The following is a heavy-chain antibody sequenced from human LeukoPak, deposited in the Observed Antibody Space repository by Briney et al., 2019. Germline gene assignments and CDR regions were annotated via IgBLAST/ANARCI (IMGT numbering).Heavy chain of an antibody. D-gene: IGHD3-10*01. CDR3: ARANYGSGSNYYYGLDV. CDR1: GFTFSIYG. J-gene: IGHJ6*02. V-gene: IGHV3-33*01. Sequence: GGSLRLSCGASGFTFSIYGMHWVRQAPGKGPEWVAVIWFDGSNKYYADSVKGRFTISRDNSKNILYLQINSLRAEDTAVYYCARANYGSGSNYYYGLDVWGQGTTVTVSS. CDR2: IWFDGSNK.